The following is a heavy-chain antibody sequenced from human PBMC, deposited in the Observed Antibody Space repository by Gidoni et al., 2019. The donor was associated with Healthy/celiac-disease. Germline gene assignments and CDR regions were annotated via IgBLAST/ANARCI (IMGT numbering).Heavy chain of an antibody. J-gene: IGHJ6*02. D-gene: IGHD6-19*01. Sequence: QVQLVESGGGVVQPGRSLRLSCAASGFTFSSYAMHWVRQAPGKGLEWVAVISYDGSNKYYADSVKGRFTISRDNSKNTLYLQMNSLRAEDTAVYYCARSYSSGWWTGIRYYYGMDVWGQGTTVTVSS. CDR1: GFTFSSYA. CDR2: ISYDGSNK. CDR3: ARSYSSGWWTGIRYYYGMDV. V-gene: IGHV3-30-3*01.